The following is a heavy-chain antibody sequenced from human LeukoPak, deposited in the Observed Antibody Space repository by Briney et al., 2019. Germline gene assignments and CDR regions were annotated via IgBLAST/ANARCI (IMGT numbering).Heavy chain of an antibody. J-gene: IGHJ3*02. CDR2: ISYDGSNK. CDR3: ARDPHTVVPAAMSGVFNI. V-gene: IGHV3-30*04. D-gene: IGHD2-2*01. Sequence: GGSLRLSCAASGFTFSSYAMHWVRQAPGKGLEWVAVISYDGSNKYYADSVKGRFTISRDNSKNTLYLQMNSLRAEDTAVYYCARDPHTVVPAAMSGVFNIGGKGKMVTV. CDR1: GFTFSSYA.